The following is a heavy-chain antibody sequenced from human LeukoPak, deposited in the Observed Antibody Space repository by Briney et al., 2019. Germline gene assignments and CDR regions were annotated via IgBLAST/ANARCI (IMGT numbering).Heavy chain of an antibody. CDR1: GFTFSSYD. CDR2: ISGSGGST. Sequence: PGGSLRLSCAASGFTFSSYDMSWVRQAPGKGLEGVSAISGSGGSTNYADSVKGRFTISRDNSKNTLYLQMNSLRAEDTAVYYCARDQPDIRDYYDSSGYYYWGQGTLVTVSS. V-gene: IGHV3-23*01. J-gene: IGHJ4*02. CDR3: ARDQPDIRDYYDSSGYYY. D-gene: IGHD3-22*01.